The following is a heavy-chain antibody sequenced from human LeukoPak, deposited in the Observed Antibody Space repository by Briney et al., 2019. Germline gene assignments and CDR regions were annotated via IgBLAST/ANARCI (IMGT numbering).Heavy chain of an antibody. CDR2: IKSKTDGGTT. V-gene: IGHV3-15*01. CDR3: TTGAMTTVNPFDY. CDR1: GFTFSNAW. Sequence: KPGGSLKLSCAASGFTFSNAWMSWVRQAPGKGLEWVGRIKSKTDGGTTDYAAPVKGRFTISRDDSKNTQYLQMNSLKTEDTAVYYCTTGAMTTVNPFDYWGQGTLVTVSS. D-gene: IGHD4-17*01. J-gene: IGHJ4*02.